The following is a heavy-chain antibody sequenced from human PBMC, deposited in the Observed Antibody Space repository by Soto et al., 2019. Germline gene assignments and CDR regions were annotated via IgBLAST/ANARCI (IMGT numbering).Heavy chain of an antibody. CDR2: INTGKGNT. CDR1: GYTFRNYA. J-gene: IGHJ4*02. V-gene: IGHV1-3*04. Sequence: QVQLVQSGAEVKNPGASVKVSCKASGYTFRNYAIHWVRQAPGQRLEWMGWINTGKGNTKYSQKFQGRVTITRDTSASTTYMELSSLRSEDTAVYYCARDEDYWGQGTLVTVSS. CDR3: ARDEDY.